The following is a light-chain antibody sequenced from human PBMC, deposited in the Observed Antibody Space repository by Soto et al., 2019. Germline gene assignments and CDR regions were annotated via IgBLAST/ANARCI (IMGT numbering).Light chain of an antibody. V-gene: IGLV2-14*01. J-gene: IGLJ3*02. CDR1: SSDVGGYNH. CDR3: CSYTSSSIRV. CDR2: EVR. Sequence: QSALTQPASVSGSPGQSITISCTGTSSDVGGYNHVSWYQQHPGKAPKLIIYEVRNRPSGVSNRLSGSKSGNTASLTISGLQADDEADYYCCSYTSSSIRVFGVGTKVTLL.